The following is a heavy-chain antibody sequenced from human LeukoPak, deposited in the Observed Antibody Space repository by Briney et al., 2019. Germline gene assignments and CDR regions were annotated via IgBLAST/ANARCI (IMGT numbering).Heavy chain of an antibody. J-gene: IGHJ4*02. V-gene: IGHV3-11*01. CDR3: ARDISSHLLRDILTGYYDNYFDY. D-gene: IGHD3-9*01. CDR1: GFTFSDYY. CDR2: ISSSGSTI. Sequence: PGGSLRLSCAASGFTFSDYYMSWIRQAPGKGLEWVSYISSSGSTIYYADSVKGRFTISRDNAKNSLYLQMNSLRAEDTAVYYCARDISSHLLRDILTGYYDNYFDYWGQGTLVTVSS.